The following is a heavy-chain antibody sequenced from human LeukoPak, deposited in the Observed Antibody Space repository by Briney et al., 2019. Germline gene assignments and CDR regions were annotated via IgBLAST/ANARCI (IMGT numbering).Heavy chain of an antibody. Sequence: VASVTVSFTASGGTFSSYAISWVRQAPGQGLEWMGGIIPIFGTANYAQKFQGRVTITADESTSTAYMELSSLRSEDTAVYYCARKNPQGYCSSTSCLHYYYGMDVWGQGTTVTVSS. CDR2: IIPIFGTA. CDR3: ARKNPQGYCSSTSCLHYYYGMDV. D-gene: IGHD2-2*01. CDR1: GGTFSSYA. V-gene: IGHV1-69*13. J-gene: IGHJ6*02.